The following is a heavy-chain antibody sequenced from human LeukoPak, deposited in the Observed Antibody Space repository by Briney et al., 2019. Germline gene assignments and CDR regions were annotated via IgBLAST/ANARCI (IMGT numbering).Heavy chain of an antibody. CDR2: ISGSGATT. Sequence: PGGSLSLSCAASGFTLSSHGLSWVRQAPGKGLEWVSVISGSGATTYYAESVKGRFTISRDNAKNTLFLQMNSLRADDTALYHCAKPHAVGATANPTPLDSWGQGTLVTVSS. V-gene: IGHV3-23*01. CDR1: GFTLSSHG. CDR3: AKPHAVGATANPTPLDS. J-gene: IGHJ4*02. D-gene: IGHD1-26*01.